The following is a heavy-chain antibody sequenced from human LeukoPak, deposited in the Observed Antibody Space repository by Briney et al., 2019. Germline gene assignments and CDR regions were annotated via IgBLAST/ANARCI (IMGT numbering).Heavy chain of an antibody. Sequence: SQTLSLTCTVSGGSISRCGYYGSWIRQHPGKVLEWIGYIYYSGSTYHNPSLKSRVTISVDTSKNQFSLKLSSVTAADTAVYYCARESKPPMAARPGNWFDPWGQGTLVTVSS. CDR2: IYYSGST. CDR1: GGSISRCGYY. CDR3: ARESKPPMAARPGNWFDP. D-gene: IGHD6-6*01. V-gene: IGHV4-31*03. J-gene: IGHJ5*02.